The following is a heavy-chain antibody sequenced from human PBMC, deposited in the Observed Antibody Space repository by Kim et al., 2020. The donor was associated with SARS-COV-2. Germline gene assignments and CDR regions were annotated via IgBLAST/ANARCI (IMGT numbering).Heavy chain of an antibody. CDR3: ARSGTTGTTAHDY. CDR1: GYTFTGYY. J-gene: IGHJ4*02. V-gene: IGHV1-2*06. Sequence: ASVKVSCKASGYTFTGYYMHWVRQAPGQGLEWMGRINPNSGGTNYAQKFQGRVTMTRDTSISTAYMELSRLRSDDTAVYYCARSGTTGTTAHDYWGQGTLVTVSS. CDR2: INPNSGGT. D-gene: IGHD1-1*01.